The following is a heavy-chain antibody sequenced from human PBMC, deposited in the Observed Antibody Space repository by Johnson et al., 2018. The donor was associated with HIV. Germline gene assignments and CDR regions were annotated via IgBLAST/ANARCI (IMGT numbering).Heavy chain of an antibody. D-gene: IGHD3-22*01. CDR3: ARDSIPSPYDSSGYYDDAFDI. CDR2: ISKDGDNE. V-gene: IGHV3-30-3*01. CDR1: GFSISDSA. J-gene: IGHJ3*02. Sequence: QMLLVESGGGVVQPGGSLRLSCLASGFSISDSAIHWVRQAPGKGLESVAVISKDGDNEYYADSVKGRFTVSRDHSKNTLNLQMNSLRPEDTGVYYCARDSIPSPYDSSGYYDDAFDIWGQGTMVTVSS.